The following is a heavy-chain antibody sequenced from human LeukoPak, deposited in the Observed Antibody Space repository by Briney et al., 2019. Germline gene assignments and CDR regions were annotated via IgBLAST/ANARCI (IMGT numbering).Heavy chain of an antibody. V-gene: IGHV4-4*07. J-gene: IGHJ5*02. CDR1: GGSITRYY. Sequence: PSETLSLTCTVSGGSITRYYWSWIRQPAGKGLEWIGRIHASGSTTYNPSLKSRVTVSVDTSNNQFSLQLSSVTAADTAVYYCARDPPTEDPWGQGTLVTVSS. CDR3: ARDPPTEDP. CDR2: IHASGST.